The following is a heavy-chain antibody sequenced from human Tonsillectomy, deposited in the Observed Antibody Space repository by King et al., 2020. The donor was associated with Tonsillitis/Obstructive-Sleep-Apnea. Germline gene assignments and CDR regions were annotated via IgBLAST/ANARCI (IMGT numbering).Heavy chain of an antibody. J-gene: IGHJ5*02. CDR3: ARLRGGLVGATTADL. V-gene: IGHV4-34*01. D-gene: IGHD1-26*01. Sequence: VQLQQWGAGLLKPSETLSLTCAVYGGSFSGYSWGWIRQPPKKGLEWLGELNHDGSTTYNPSLKSRVTISVDTSKNQFSLNLSSVTAADTAVYFCARLRGGLVGATTADLWGQGALVTVSS. CDR1: GGSFSGYS. CDR2: LNHDGST.